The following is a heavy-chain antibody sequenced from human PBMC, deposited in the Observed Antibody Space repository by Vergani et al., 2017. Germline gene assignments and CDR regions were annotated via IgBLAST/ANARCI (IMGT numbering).Heavy chain of an antibody. CDR2: ISGSGGST. CDR3: AKDPGYGVVLGMDV. D-gene: IGHD2-15*01. J-gene: IGHJ6*02. V-gene: IGHV3-23*01. Sequence: EVQLLESGGGLVQPGGSLRLSCAASGFTFSSYAMSWVRQAPGKGLEWVSAISGSGGSTYYADSVKGRFTISRDNSKNTLYLQMNSLGADDTAVYYCAKDPGYGVVLGMDVGGQGTTVTVSS. CDR1: GFTFSSYA.